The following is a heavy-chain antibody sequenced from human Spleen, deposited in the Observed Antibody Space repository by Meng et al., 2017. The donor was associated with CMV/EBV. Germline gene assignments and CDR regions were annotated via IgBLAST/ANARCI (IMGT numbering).Heavy chain of an antibody. D-gene: IGHD3-22*01. Sequence: GESLKISCGVSGFTFRSYDMIWVRQAPGKGLEWVSYISYSGNTIYYADSMKGRFTISRDNAKNSLYLQMNSLRAEDTAVYYCARDITMIVVPIWGQGTLVTVSS. CDR3: ARDITMIVVPI. V-gene: IGHV3-48*03. CDR1: GFTFRSYD. J-gene: IGHJ4*02. CDR2: ISYSGNTI.